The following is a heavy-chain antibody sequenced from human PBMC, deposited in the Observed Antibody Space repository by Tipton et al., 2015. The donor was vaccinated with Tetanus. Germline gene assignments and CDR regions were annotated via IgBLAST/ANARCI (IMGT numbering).Heavy chain of an antibody. D-gene: IGHD6-19*01. V-gene: IGHV4-34*01. J-gene: IGHJ6*02. CDR1: GFTFSNYG. Sequence: LRLSCVASGFTFSNYGMSWVRQAPGKGLEWIGEINYDGSTNYSPSLKSRVTISVDTSKNRVSLKLNSVTAADTAVYYCARGSKGSTAWFPDHYGMDVWGQGTTVTVSS. CDR3: ARGSKGSTAWFPDHYGMDV. CDR2: INYDGST.